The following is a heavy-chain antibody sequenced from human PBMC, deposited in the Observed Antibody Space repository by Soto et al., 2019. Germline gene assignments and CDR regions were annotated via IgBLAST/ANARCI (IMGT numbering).Heavy chain of an antibody. J-gene: IGHJ4*02. V-gene: IGHV3-30-3*01. CDR3: ARDSQAGSWYFDY. D-gene: IGHD6-13*01. CDR1: GFTFSSYA. Sequence: QVQLVESGGGVVQPERSLRLSCAASGFTFSSYAMHWVRQAPGKGLEWVAVISYDGSNKYYADSVKGRFTISRDNSKNTLYLQMNSLRAEDTAVYYCARDSQAGSWYFDYWGQGTLVTVSS. CDR2: ISYDGSNK.